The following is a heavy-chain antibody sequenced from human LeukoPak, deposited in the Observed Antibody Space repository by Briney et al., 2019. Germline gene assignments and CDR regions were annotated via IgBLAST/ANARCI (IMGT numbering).Heavy chain of an antibody. V-gene: IGHV4-59*01. CDR3: ARRRRDSSSSGDDYYYYYMDV. Sequence: PSETLSLTCTVSGGSISSYYWSWIRQPPGKGLEWIGYIYYSGSTNYNPSLKSRVTISVDTSKNQFSLKLSSVTAADTAVYYCARRRRDSSSSGDDYYYYYMDVWGKGTTVTVSS. J-gene: IGHJ6*03. CDR1: GGSISSYY. D-gene: IGHD6-6*01. CDR2: IYYSGST.